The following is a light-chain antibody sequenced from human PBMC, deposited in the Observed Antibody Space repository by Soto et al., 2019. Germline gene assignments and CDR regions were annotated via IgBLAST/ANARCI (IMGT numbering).Light chain of an antibody. CDR1: PSVANF. V-gene: IGKV3-11*01. J-gene: IGKJ5*01. CDR2: GAF. Sequence: EIVLTQSPATLSLSPGERATLSCRASPSVANFVAWYQQRPGQAPRLLIYGAFNRATGIPARFSGSGSGTDFTLTISSLEPEDSAVYYCRQRNIWPPVTFGHGTRLEIK. CDR3: RQRNIWPPVT.